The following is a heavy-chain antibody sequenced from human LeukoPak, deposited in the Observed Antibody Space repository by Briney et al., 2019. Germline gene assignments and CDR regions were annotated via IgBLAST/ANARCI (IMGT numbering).Heavy chain of an antibody. J-gene: IGHJ4*02. CDR3: ARVFDS. Sequence: SETLSLTCTVSGGSVSTSDYYWGWIRQSPVKGLEWIGDVFYTGKTNYNPSLRGRATISIDTSKNQFSLKLTYVTTADSAVYYCARVFDSWGQGTLVTVSS. CDR1: GGSVSTSDYY. CDR2: VFYTGKT. V-gene: IGHV4-39*07.